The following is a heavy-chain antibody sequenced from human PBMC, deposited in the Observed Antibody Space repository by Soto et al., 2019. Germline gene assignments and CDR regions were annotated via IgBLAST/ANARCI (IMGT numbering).Heavy chain of an antibody. J-gene: IGHJ4*02. CDR3: AREVQVHTPAFVY. V-gene: IGHV1-69*19. CDR1: GGTFNTYA. CDR2: ISPMFGAA. Sequence: QVQLVQSGAEMKKPESSVKVSCQSSGGTFNTYAMNWVRQAPGQGPEWMGDISPMFGAANYAPKFQGRVTITADESTGTSYMQVSSLTSEDTALYFCAREVQVHTPAFVYWGQGTLVTVSS. D-gene: IGHD3-10*01.